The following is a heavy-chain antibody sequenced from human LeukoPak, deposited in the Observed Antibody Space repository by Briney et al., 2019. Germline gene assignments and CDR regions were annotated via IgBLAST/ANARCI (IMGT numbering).Heavy chain of an antibody. J-gene: IGHJ4*02. Sequence: ASVKVSCKASGGTFSSYAISWVRQAPGQGLEWMGGIIPIFGTANYAQKFQGRVTITADESTSTAYMELSSLRSEDTAVYYCAADQQRGSSYEFDYWGQGTLVTVSS. V-gene: IGHV1-69*01. CDR1: GGTFSSYA. D-gene: IGHD1-26*01. CDR2: IIPIFGTA. CDR3: AADQQRGSSYEFDY.